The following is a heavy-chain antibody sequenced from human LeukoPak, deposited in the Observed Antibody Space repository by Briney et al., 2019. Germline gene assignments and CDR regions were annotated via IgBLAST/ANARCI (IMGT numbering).Heavy chain of an antibody. CDR3: ARVHSSSWFTLSYYYYYYYMDV. V-gene: IGHV1-46*01. CDR1: GYTFTSYY. Sequence: ASVKVSCKASGYTFTSYYMHWVRQAPGQGLEWMGIINPSGGSTSYAQKFQGRVTMTRDMSTSTDYMELSSLRSEDTAVYYCARVHSSSWFTLSYYYYYYYMDVWGKGTTVTVSS. D-gene: IGHD6-13*01. CDR2: INPSGGST. J-gene: IGHJ6*03.